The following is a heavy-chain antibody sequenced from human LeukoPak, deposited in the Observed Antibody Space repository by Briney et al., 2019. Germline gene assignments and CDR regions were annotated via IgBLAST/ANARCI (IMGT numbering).Heavy chain of an antibody. V-gene: IGHV3-23*01. Sequence: GGSLRVSCAASGFTSSNYAISWVRQAPGKGLEWVSGISGSGGSTYYADSVKGRFTISRDNSKNTLYLQMNSLRAEDTAVYCCAKDNGGNSVPYYFDYWGQGTLVTVSS. D-gene: IGHD4-23*01. CDR2: ISGSGGST. J-gene: IGHJ4*02. CDR1: GFTSSNYA. CDR3: AKDNGGNSVPYYFDY.